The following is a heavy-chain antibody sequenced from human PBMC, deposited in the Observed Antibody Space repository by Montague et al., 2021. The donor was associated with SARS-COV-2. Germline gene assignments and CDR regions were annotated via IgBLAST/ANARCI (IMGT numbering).Heavy chain of an antibody. J-gene: IGHJ5*02. CDR3: ARQPLTTMIIVVITQTGRYFDL. D-gene: IGHD3-22*01. CDR1: GGSISSSSYY. V-gene: IGHV4-39*01. Sequence: SETLSLTCTVSGGSISSSSYYWGWIRQPPGKGLEWIGSIYYSGSTYYNPSLKSRVTISVDTSKNQFSLKLSSVTAADTAVYYCARQPLTTMIIVVITQTGRYFDLWGHGTLVTVSS. CDR2: IYYSGST.